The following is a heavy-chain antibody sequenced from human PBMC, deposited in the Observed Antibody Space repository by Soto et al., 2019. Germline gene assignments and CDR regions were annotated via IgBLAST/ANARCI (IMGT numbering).Heavy chain of an antibody. Sequence: PGGSLRLSCAASGFTFSTYAMNWVRQAPGKGLEWVPAISGLGGNTYYADSVKGRFTISRDISKNTLFLQMDSLRADDTAVYYCAKRDGGNSGPFDYWGQGTPVTVSS. D-gene: IGHD2-21*01. CDR2: ISGLGGNT. V-gene: IGHV3-23*01. CDR1: GFTFSTYA. CDR3: AKRDGGNSGPFDY. J-gene: IGHJ4*02.